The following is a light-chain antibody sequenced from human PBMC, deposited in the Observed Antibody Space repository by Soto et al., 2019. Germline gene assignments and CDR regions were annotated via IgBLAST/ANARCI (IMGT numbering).Light chain of an antibody. CDR3: LQFNSYPHT. CDR2: DAS. Sequence: AIQLTQSPSSLSASVGDRVTITCRASQGISSALAWHQQKPGEPPKLLIYDASSLVSGVPSRFSGGGSGTDFTLPISSLQPDDFATYYCLQFNSYPHTFGQGTKLEIK. V-gene: IGKV1-13*02. CDR1: QGISSA. J-gene: IGKJ2*01.